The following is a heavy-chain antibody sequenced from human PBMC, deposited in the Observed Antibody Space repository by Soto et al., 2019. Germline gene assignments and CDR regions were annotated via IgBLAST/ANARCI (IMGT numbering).Heavy chain of an antibody. J-gene: IGHJ4*02. Sequence: QVQLVESGGGVVQPGRSLRLSCAASGFSFSSYAMHWVRQAPGKGLDWVAVISYDGSNKYYADSVKGRFTISRDDSKNTLYLQMTGLRAEDTAMYYCARDSVEMATIGDYWGQGTLVTVSS. CDR2: ISYDGSNK. V-gene: IGHV3-30-3*01. CDR3: ARDSVEMATIGDY. CDR1: GFSFSSYA. D-gene: IGHD5-12*01.